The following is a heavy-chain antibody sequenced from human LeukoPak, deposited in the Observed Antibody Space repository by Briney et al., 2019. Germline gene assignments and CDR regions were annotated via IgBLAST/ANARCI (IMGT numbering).Heavy chain of an antibody. Sequence: GGSLRLSCAASGFTFSSYGMHWVRQAPGKGLEWVAFIRYDGSNKYYADSVKGRFTISRDNSKNTLYLQMNSLRAEDTAVCYCAKDRVYDYVWGSYPIDFDYWGQGTLVTVSS. J-gene: IGHJ4*02. V-gene: IGHV3-30*02. CDR2: IRYDGSNK. D-gene: IGHD3-16*02. CDR1: GFTFSSYG. CDR3: AKDRVYDYVWGSYPIDFDY.